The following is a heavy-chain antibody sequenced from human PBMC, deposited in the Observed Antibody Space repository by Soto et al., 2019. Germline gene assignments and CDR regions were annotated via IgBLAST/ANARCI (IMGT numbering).Heavy chain of an antibody. V-gene: IGHV3-21*01. CDR1: GFTFSSYS. D-gene: IGHD3-10*01. J-gene: IGHJ4*02. CDR3: ARDRIHGSARDY. Sequence: EVQLVESGGGLVKPGGSLRLSCAASGFTFSSYSTNWVRQAPGKGLEWVSSISSSSSYIYYADSVKGRFTISRDNAKNSLYLQMNSLRAEDTAVYYCARDRIHGSARDYWGQGTLVTVSS. CDR2: ISSSSSYI.